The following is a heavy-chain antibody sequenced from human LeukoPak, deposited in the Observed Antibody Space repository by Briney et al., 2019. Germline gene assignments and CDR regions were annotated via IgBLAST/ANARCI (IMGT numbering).Heavy chain of an antibody. D-gene: IGHD1-26*01. CDR1: GFTFSSYW. V-gene: IGHV3-74*01. CDR2: INSDGSST. CDR3: AKGGMGYSGAYYVGY. Sequence: GGSLRLSCAASGFTFSSYWMNWVRQAPGKGLVWVSRINSDGSSTSYADSVKGRFTISRDSSKNTVYLQMNSLRAEDTAVYYCAKGGMGYSGAYYVGYWGQGTLVTVSS. J-gene: IGHJ4*02.